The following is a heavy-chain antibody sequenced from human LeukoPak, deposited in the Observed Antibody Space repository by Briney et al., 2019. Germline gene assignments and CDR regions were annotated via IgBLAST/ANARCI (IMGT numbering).Heavy chain of an antibody. CDR2: ISYDGSNK. D-gene: IGHD3-22*01. CDR1: GFTFSSYS. CDR3: ARDHYYDSSGYPPYGMDV. Sequence: GGSLRLSCAASGFTFSSYSMNWVRQAPGKGLEWVAVISYDGSNKYYADSVKGRFTISRDNSKNTLYLQMNSLRAEDTAVYYCARDHYYDSSGYPPYGMDVWGQGTTVTVSS. V-gene: IGHV3-30*03. J-gene: IGHJ6*02.